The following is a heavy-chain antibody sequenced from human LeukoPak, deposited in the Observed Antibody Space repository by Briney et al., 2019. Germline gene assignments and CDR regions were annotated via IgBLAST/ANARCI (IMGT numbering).Heavy chain of an antibody. CDR3: AREGLSKRYFAL. V-gene: IGHV1-69*13. J-gene: IGHJ2*01. Sequence: GASVKVSCKASGGTFSSYAISWVRQAPGQGLEWMGGIIPIFGTANYAQKFQGRVTITADESTSTAYTELSRLRSDDTAIYYCAREGLSKRYFALWGHGTLVTASS. D-gene: IGHD2-2*01. CDR1: GGTFSSYA. CDR2: IIPIFGTA.